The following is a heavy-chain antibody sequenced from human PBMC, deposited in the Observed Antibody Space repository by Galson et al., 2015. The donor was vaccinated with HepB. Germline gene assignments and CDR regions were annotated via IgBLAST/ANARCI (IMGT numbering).Heavy chain of an antibody. CDR3: ARDRDGYNYDAFDI. Sequence: SVKVSCKASGGTFSSYAISWVRQAPGQGLEWMGGIIPIFGTANYAQKFQGRVTITADESTSTAYMELSSLRSEDTAVYYCARDRDGYNYDAFDIWGQGTMVTVSS. J-gene: IGHJ3*02. CDR1: GGTFSSYA. D-gene: IGHD5-24*01. CDR2: IIPIFGTA. V-gene: IGHV1-69*13.